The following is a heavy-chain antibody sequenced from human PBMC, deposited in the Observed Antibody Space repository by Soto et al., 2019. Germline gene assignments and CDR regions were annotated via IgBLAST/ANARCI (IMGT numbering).Heavy chain of an antibody. CDR3: RAWLLTESFDV. V-gene: IGHV3-53*01. CDR1: GFSVNSNF. J-gene: IGHJ3*01. Sequence: VQLVESGGGLMQPGGSLRLSCAASGFSVNSNFMNWVRKAPGKGLEWVSFTPRTGATLYADSVKGRLLVSRDDANNAVYLRMNSLTVDDTAVYYCRAWLLTESFDVWGPGTVVTVSA. CDR2: TPRTGAT. D-gene: IGHD3-22*01.